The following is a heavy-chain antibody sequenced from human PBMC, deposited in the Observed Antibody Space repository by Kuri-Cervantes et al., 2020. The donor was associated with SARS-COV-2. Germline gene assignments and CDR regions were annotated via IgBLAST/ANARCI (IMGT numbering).Heavy chain of an antibody. Sequence: SVKVSCKASGGTFSSYAISWVRQAPGQGLEWMGRIIPIFGTANYAQKFQGRVTITADESTSTAYMELSSLRSEDTAVYYCTFPKDCSSTSCYGDDAFDIWGQGTMVTVSS. CDR2: IIPIFGTA. CDR3: TFPKDCSSTSCYGDDAFDI. D-gene: IGHD2-2*01. CDR1: GGTFSSYA. V-gene: IGHV1-69*13. J-gene: IGHJ3*02.